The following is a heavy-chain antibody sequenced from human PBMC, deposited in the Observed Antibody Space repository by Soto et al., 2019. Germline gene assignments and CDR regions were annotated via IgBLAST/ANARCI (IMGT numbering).Heavy chain of an antibody. CDR2: IIPIFGTA. V-gene: IGHV1-69*01. CDR1: GGTFSSYA. J-gene: IGHJ6*02. D-gene: IGHD3-9*01. CDR3: ASLTRPYNYYGMDV. Sequence: QVQLVQSGAEVKKPGSSVKVSCKASGGTFSSYAISWVRQAPGQGLEWMGGIIPIFGTANYAQKFQGRVTITADESTSTAYLEMSSMRSEVTAVYYCASLTRPYNYYGMDVWGQGTAVTGS.